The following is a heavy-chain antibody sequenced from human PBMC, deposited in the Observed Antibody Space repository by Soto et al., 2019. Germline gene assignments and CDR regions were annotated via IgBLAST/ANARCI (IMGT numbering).Heavy chain of an antibody. CDR3: ARDFPTYYYDSSGSRAYYFDY. V-gene: IGHV1-18*01. CDR2: ISAYNGNT. J-gene: IGHJ4*02. D-gene: IGHD3-22*01. Sequence: GASVKVSCKASGYTFTSYGISWVRQAPGQGLEWMGWISAYNGNTNYAQKLQGRVTMTTDTSTSTAYMELRSLRSDDTAVYYCARDFPTYYYDSSGSRAYYFDYWGQGTLVTVSS. CDR1: GYTFTSYG.